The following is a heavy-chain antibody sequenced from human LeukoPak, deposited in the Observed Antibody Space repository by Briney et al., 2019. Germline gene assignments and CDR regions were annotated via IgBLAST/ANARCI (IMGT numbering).Heavy chain of an antibody. D-gene: IGHD1-1*01. Sequence: SETLSLTCAASGGSFSGNYWSWLRQVPEKGLEWIGEINHRGITNSNPSLWSRVSISVDSSNNQFSLWVASVTAADTAVYFCAHGPGPGEWDVWVRGTTVSVAS. CDR2: INHRGIT. V-gene: IGHV4-34*01. CDR3: AHGPGPGEWDV. J-gene: IGHJ6*01. CDR1: GGSFSGNY.